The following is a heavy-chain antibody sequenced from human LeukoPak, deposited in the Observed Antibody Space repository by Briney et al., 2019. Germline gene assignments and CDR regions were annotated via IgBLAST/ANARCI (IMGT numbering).Heavy chain of an antibody. V-gene: IGHV4-34*01. J-gene: IGHJ6*03. Sequence: SETLSLTCAVYGGSFSGYYWSWIRQPPGKGLEWIGEINHSGSTNYNPSLKSRVTISVDTSKNQFSLKLSSVTAADTAVYYCARVTDIAAAGTYYYYYTDVWGKGTTVTVSS. CDR3: ARVTDIAAAGTYYYYYTDV. CDR2: INHSGST. D-gene: IGHD6-13*01. CDR1: GGSFSGYY.